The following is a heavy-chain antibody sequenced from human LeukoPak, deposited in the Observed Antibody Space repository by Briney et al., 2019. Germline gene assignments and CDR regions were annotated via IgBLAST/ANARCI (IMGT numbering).Heavy chain of an antibody. D-gene: IGHD3-10*01. CDR1: GFTFSDYY. CDR3: ARGTLYYGSESYDY. J-gene: IGHJ4*02. CDR2: ISSSGSTI. V-gene: IGHV3-11*04. Sequence: PGGSLRLSCAASGFTFSDYYMSWIRQAPGKGLEWASYISSSGSTIYYADSVKGRFTISRDNAKKSLYLQMKSLRAEDTAVYYCARGTLYYGSESYDYWGQGTLVAVSS.